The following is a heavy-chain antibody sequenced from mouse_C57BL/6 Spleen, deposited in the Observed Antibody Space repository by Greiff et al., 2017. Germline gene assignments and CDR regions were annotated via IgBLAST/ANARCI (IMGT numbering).Heavy chain of an antibody. V-gene: IGHV1-85*01. CDR1: GYTFTSYD. CDR3: ARQKITTVVANYAMDY. Sequence: QVQLQQSGPELVKPGASVKLSCKASGYTFTSYDINWVKPRPGQGLEWIGWIYPRDGSTKYNEKFKGKATLTVDTSSSTAYMELHSLTSEDSAVYFCARQKITTVVANYAMDYWGQGTSVTVSS. J-gene: IGHJ4*01. D-gene: IGHD1-1*01. CDR2: IYPRDGST.